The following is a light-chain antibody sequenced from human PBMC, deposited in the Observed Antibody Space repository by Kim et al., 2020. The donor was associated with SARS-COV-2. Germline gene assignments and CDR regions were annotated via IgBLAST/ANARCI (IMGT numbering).Light chain of an antibody. Sequence: EIVLTQSPATLSLSPGERATLSCRASQSVSSYLAWYQQKPGQAPRLLIYDASNRATGIPARFSGSGSGTDFPLPTSSLEPEDFAVYSCQKRSTCLTFGGGTKVDIK. V-gene: IGKV3-11*01. J-gene: IGKJ4*01. CDR3: QKRSTCLT. CDR2: DAS. CDR1: QSVSSY.